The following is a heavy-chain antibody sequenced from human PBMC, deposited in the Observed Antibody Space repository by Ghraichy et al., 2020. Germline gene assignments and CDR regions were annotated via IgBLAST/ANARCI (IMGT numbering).Heavy chain of an antibody. V-gene: IGHV3-66*01. CDR3: ASLPSYGKFDY. CDR1: GFTVSSNY. CDR2: IYSGGST. J-gene: IGHJ4*02. Sequence: GGSLRLSCAASGFTVSSNYMSWVRQAPGKGLEWVSVIYSGGSTYYADSVKGRFTISRDNSKNTLYLQMNSLRAEDTAVYYCASLPSYGKFDYWGQGTLVTVSS. D-gene: IGHD4-17*01.